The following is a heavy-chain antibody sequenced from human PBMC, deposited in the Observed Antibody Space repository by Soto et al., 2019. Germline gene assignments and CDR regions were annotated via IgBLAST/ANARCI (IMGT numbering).Heavy chain of an antibody. CDR3: AREYSLVVRGVRYYHGMDV. V-gene: IGHV3-13*04. J-gene: IGHJ6*02. Sequence: PGGSLRLSCAASGFNFYIHDMHWVRQSTIEGLQWVSSIGSGGDTSYSGSVKARFTISRENAKNTLYLQMNNVTAGDTAVYYCAREYSLVVRGVRYYHGMDVWGQGTTVTVSS. CDR2: IGSGGDT. CDR1: GFNFYIHD. D-gene: IGHD3-10*01.